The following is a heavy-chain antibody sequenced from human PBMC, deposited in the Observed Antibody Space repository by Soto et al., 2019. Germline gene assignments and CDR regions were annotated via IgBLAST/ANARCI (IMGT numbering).Heavy chain of an antibody. CDR2: IVGDSGNT. Sequence: QVQVMQSGAQLTQPGASVKVSCETSGYPLPTYGLSWVRQAPGQGLEWMGWIVGDSGNTVYAQKFQGRHTMYRDISTSTGYMALRTLTSDNSALYYCATVSGYGSGSRRFDFWGQGALVSVSS. CDR1: GYPLPTYG. CDR3: ATVSGYGSGSRRFDF. D-gene: IGHD3-10*01. J-gene: IGHJ4*02. V-gene: IGHV1-18*01.